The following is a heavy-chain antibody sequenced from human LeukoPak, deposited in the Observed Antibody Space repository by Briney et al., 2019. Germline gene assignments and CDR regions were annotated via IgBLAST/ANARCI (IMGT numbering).Heavy chain of an antibody. V-gene: IGHV3-53*01. J-gene: IGHJ3*02. CDR3: AREWELQDAFDI. CDR1: GFIVSSNY. D-gene: IGHD1-26*01. CDR2: IYSDGKT. Sequence: GGSLRLSCAASGFIVSSNYMTWIRQAPGKGPEWVSVIYSDGKTYYADSVKGRFTISRDNSKNTLYLQMNSLRAEDTAVYYCAREWELQDAFDIWGQGTMVTVSS.